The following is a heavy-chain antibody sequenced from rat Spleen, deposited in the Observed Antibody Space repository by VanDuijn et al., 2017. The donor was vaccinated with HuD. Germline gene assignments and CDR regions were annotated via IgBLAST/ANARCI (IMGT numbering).Heavy chain of an antibody. CDR1: GFTFSDYN. CDR3: VRESAGVDF. Sequence: EVQLVESGGGLVQPGRSLKLSCAASGFTFSDYNMAWVRQAPRKGLQWVAAVSYDGGNTYYRDSVKGRFTISRDNGQSTLYLQMNKVGSEDTAIYYCVRESAGVDFWGQGVMVTVTS. CDR2: VSYDGGNT. V-gene: IGHV5-7*01. D-gene: IGHD1-4*01. J-gene: IGHJ2*01.